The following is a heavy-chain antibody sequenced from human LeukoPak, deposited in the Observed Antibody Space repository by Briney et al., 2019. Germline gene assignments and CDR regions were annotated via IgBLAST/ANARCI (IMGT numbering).Heavy chain of an antibody. CDR1: GFTFNNYA. CDR2: ISESGGTT. D-gene: IGHD2-15*01. Sequence: PGGSLRLTCAASGFTFNNYAMNWVRQAPGKGLEWVSSISESGGTTDYADSVKGRFTISRDNSKNTLYLQMNSLRAEDTAIYYCAKNGDRGAYCTGGTCYPYFYYYMDVWGKGTTVTI. CDR3: AKNGDRGAYCTGGTCYPYFYYYMDV. V-gene: IGHV3-23*01. J-gene: IGHJ6*03.